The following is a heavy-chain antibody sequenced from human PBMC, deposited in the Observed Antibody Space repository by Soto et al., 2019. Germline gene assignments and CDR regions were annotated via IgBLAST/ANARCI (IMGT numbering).Heavy chain of an antibody. V-gene: IGHV3-23*01. CDR1: VFAFGDRP. CDR2: INENGANT. Sequence: GSLRLSCASSVFAFGDRPMTWVRQAPGNALEWVSTINENGANTHYPDSVKGRFTISRDNSQNTVDLQMNSLRADDTALYYCVSWVSAHFDFWGRGTLVTVSS. J-gene: IGHJ4*02. CDR3: VSWVSAHFDF. D-gene: IGHD2-8*01.